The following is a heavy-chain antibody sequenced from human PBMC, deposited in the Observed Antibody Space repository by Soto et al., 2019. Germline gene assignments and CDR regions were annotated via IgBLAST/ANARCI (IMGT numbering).Heavy chain of an antibody. CDR3: ARDSTRSGYYYYNMDV. Sequence: GGSLRLSCTASGFTFDNHSMSWVRQAPVKGLEWVSGVNWNGGRTDYADSVKGRFTISRDNAKNSLYLQMNSLRAEDTALYYCARDSTRSGYYYYNMDVWGQGTTVTVSS. V-gene: IGHV3-20*04. CDR2: VNWNGGRT. CDR1: GFTFDNHS. J-gene: IGHJ6*02. D-gene: IGHD3-3*01.